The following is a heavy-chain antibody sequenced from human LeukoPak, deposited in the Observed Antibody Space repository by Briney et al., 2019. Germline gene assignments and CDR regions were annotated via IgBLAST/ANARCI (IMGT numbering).Heavy chain of an antibody. J-gene: IGHJ4*02. CDR2: INWNGGST. CDR1: GFTFDDYG. V-gene: IGHV3-20*04. D-gene: IGHD1-1*01. Sequence: GGSLRLSCAASGFTFDDYGMSWVRQAPGKGLEWVSGINWNGGSTGYADSVKGRFTISRDNSKNTLYLQMNSLRGEDSAIYYCAKGQELDDGVFDSWGQGTLVTVSS. CDR3: AKGQELDDGVFDS.